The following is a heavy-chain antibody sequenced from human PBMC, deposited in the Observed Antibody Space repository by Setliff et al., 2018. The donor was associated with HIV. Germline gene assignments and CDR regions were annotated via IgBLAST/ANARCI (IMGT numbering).Heavy chain of an antibody. CDR2: ISVYNGNT. Sequence: ASVKVSCKTSGYTFSDYGITWVRQAPGQGLEWMGWISVYNGNTNYAQKFQGRLSLSTASSTSTANMFLRSLRYDDTAVYYCARTPRIMVTLKGEYYYYYMDVWGKGTTVTVSS. J-gene: IGHJ6*03. CDR3: ARTPRIMVTLKGEYYYYYMDV. CDR1: GYTFSDYG. D-gene: IGHD2-8*01. V-gene: IGHV1-18*01.